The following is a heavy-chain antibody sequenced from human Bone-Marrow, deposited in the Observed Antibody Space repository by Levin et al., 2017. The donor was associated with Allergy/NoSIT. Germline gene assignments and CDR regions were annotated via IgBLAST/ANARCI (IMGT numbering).Heavy chain of an antibody. V-gene: IGHV4-31*03. CDR1: GGSISSGGYY. D-gene: IGHD3-22*01. Sequence: PSETLSLTCTVSGGSISSGGYYWSWIRQHPGKGLEWIGYIYYSGSTYYNPSLKSRVTISVDTSKNQFSLKLSSVTAADTAVYYCATNYYDSSGYYPLVGYWGQGTLVTVSS. J-gene: IGHJ4*02. CDR3: ATNYYDSSGYYPLVGY. CDR2: IYYSGST.